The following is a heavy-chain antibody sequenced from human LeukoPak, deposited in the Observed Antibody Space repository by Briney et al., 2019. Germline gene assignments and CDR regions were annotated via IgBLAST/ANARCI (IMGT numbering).Heavy chain of an antibody. Sequence: SETLSLTCTVSGGSISSGNYYWSWIRQPPGKGLEWIGHIFYTGSTNYNPSLKSRVTISVDTSKNQFSLKLSSVTAADTAVYYCASGYSYGLFDYWGQGTLVTVSS. J-gene: IGHJ4*02. V-gene: IGHV4-30-4*01. CDR2: IFYTGST. CDR3: ASGYSYGLFDY. D-gene: IGHD5-18*01. CDR1: GGSISSGNYY.